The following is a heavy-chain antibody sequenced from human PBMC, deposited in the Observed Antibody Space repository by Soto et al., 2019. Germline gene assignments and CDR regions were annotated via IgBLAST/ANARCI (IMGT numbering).Heavy chain of an antibody. J-gene: IGHJ3*02. D-gene: IGHD4-4*01. CDR1: GFTFSSYA. CDR3: AKDGPLATVTTGDAFDI. Sequence: GGSLRLSCAASGFTFSSYAMSWVRQAPGKGLEWVSAISGSGGSTYYADSVKGRFTISRDNSKNTLYLQMNSLRAEDTAVYYCAKDGPLATVTTGDAFDIWGQGTMVTVSS. V-gene: IGHV3-23*01. CDR2: ISGSGGST.